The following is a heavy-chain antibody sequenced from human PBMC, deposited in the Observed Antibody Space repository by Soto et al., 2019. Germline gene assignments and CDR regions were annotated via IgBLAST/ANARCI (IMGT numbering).Heavy chain of an antibody. Sequence: GGSLRLSCAASGFTFSSYAMSWVRQAPRKGLEWVSAISGSGGSTYYADSVKGRFTISRDNSKNTLYLQMNSLRAEDTAVYYCAKGASIAQQLEYYYYYYGMDVWGQGTTVTVSS. CDR1: GFTFSSYA. D-gene: IGHD6-13*01. J-gene: IGHJ6*02. CDR3: AKGASIAQQLEYYYYYYGMDV. V-gene: IGHV3-23*01. CDR2: ISGSGGST.